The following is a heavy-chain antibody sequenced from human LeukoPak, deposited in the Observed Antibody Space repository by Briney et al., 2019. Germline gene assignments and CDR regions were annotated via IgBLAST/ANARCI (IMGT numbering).Heavy chain of an antibody. D-gene: IGHD6-19*01. J-gene: IGHJ4*03. Sequence: PGGSLRLSCAASGFTVSSNYMSWVRQAPGKGLEWASVIYSGGSTYYADSVKGRFTISRDNSKNTLYLQMNSLRAEDTAVYYCARDKAVAQAIFDYWGQGTMVTVSS. CDR3: ARDKAVAQAIFDY. CDR2: IYSGGST. V-gene: IGHV3-66*01. CDR1: GFTVSSNY.